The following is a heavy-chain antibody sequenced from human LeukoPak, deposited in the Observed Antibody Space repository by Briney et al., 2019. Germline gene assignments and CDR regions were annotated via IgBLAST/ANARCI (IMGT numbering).Heavy chain of an antibody. D-gene: IGHD6-13*01. Sequence: SVKVSCKASGGTFSSYAISWVRQAPGQGPEWMGGIIPIFGTANYAQKFQGRVTITADESPSTAYMELSSLRSEDTAVYYCARASLSSSWYTPSEPYYYYYYGMDVWGKGTTVTVSS. CDR3: ARASLSSSWYTPSEPYYYYYYGMDV. CDR1: GGTFSSYA. CDR2: IIPIFGTA. V-gene: IGHV1-69*01. J-gene: IGHJ6*04.